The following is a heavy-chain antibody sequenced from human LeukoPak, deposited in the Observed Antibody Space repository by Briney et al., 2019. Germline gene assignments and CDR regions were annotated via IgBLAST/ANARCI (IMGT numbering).Heavy chain of an antibody. CDR2: IYCGDSDT. V-gene: IGHV5-51*01. CDR3: ARRYQDSRGYFYLFDY. CDR1: GYNFNNYW. D-gene: IGHD3-22*01. Sequence: PGESLKISCKGSGYNFNNYWIGWVRQMPGKGLEWMGVIYCGDSDTRYSPSFQGQVTISADKSISTAYLQWSALKASDTAMYYCARRYQDSRGYFYLFDYWGQGTLVTVSS. J-gene: IGHJ4*02.